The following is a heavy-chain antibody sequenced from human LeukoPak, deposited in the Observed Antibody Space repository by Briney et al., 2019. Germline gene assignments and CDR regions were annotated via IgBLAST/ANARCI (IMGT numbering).Heavy chain of an antibody. V-gene: IGHV1-18*01. D-gene: IGHD6-19*01. Sequence: ASVKVSCKASGYTFARYGISWVRQAPGQGLEWMGWISAYNGNTNYAQKLQGRVTMTTDTSTSTAYMELRSLRSDDTAVYYCARDRGVADIFDYWGQGTLVTVSS. CDR3: ARDRGVADIFDY. J-gene: IGHJ4*02. CDR1: GYTFARYG. CDR2: ISAYNGNT.